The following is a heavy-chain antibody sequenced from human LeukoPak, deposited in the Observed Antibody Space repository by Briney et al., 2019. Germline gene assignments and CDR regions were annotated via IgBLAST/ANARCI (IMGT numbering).Heavy chain of an antibody. CDR1: GFTFNTFN. CDR2: FTTSRSGTYI. D-gene: IGHD2-2*01. J-gene: IGHJ6*02. CDR3: ARALGDQPNYYYGMDV. V-gene: IGHV3-21*01. Sequence: GGSLRLSCAASGFTFNTFNMNWVRQAPGKGLEWVSSFTTSRSGTYIYYADSVTGRFTISRDNAKNSLYLQMNSLRAEDTAVYYCARALGDQPNYYYGMDVWGQGTTVTVSS.